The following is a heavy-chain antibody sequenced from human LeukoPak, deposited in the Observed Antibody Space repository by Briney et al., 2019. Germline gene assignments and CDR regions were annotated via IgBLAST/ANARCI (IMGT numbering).Heavy chain of an antibody. CDR1: GFTFSSYA. CDR3: AKDHGYYGSGSYYDY. J-gene: IGHJ4*02. Sequence: PGGSLRLSCAASGFTFSSYAMSWVRQAPGKGLEWVPAISGSGGSTYYADSVKGRFTISRDNSKNTLYPQMNSLRAEDTAVYYCAKDHGYYGSGSYYDYWGQGTLVTVSS. D-gene: IGHD3-10*01. V-gene: IGHV3-23*01. CDR2: ISGSGGST.